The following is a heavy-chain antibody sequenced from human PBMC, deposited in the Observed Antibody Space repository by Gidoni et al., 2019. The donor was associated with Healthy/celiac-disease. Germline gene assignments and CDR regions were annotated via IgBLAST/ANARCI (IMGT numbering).Heavy chain of an antibody. D-gene: IGHD3-10*01. Sequence: QVQLVQSGAEVKKPGASVKVSCKASGYTFTGYYIHWVRPAPGQGLEWMGRINPTSGGTNYAQKFQGRVTMTRDTSISTAYMELSRLRSDDTAVYYCARALWFGSKGWFDPWGQGTLVTVSS. CDR2: INPTSGGT. CDR3: ARALWFGSKGWFDP. V-gene: IGHV1-2*02. CDR1: GYTFTGYY. J-gene: IGHJ5*02.